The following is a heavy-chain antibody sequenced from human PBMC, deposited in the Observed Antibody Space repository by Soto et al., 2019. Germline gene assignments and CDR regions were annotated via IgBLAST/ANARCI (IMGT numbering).Heavy chain of an antibody. V-gene: IGHV3-30*18. D-gene: IGHD3-10*01. CDR3: ANYIASGYFDI. CDR2: ISYDGSKK. Sequence: QVQLVESGGGVVQPGRSLRLSCVASGFTLSDYVMHWVRQAPGKGLEWVAVISYDGSKKYYGGSVKGRFTISRDSSKNTLYLQMNSLSTEDTAVYSCANYIASGYFDIWGRGTLVTVSS. CDR1: GFTLSDYV. J-gene: IGHJ2*01.